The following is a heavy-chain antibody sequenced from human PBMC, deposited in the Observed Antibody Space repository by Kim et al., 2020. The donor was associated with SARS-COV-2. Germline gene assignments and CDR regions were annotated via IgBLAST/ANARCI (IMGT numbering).Heavy chain of an antibody. D-gene: IGHD5-12*01. Sequence: NPSRKSRVTISVDTSKNQFSLKLSSVTAADTAVYYCARGGRWLQPYYFDYWGQGTLVTVSS. CDR3: ARGGRWLQPYYFDY. V-gene: IGHV4-34*01. J-gene: IGHJ4*02.